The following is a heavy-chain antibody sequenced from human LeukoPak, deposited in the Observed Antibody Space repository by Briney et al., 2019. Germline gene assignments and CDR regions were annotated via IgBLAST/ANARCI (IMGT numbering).Heavy chain of an antibody. J-gene: IGHJ6*02. CDR3: AREDGDPRAYYYGMDV. CDR1: GFTFSSYG. D-gene: IGHD4-17*01. Sequence: GGSLRLSCAASGFTFSSYGMHWVRQAPGKGLEWVAFIRYDGSNKYYADSVKGRFTISRDNSKNTLYLQMNSLRAEDTAVYYCAREDGDPRAYYYGMDVWGQGTTVTVSS. V-gene: IGHV3-30*02. CDR2: IRYDGSNK.